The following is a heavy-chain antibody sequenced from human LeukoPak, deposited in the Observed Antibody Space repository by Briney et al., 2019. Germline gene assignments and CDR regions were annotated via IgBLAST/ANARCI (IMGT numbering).Heavy chain of an antibody. V-gene: IGHV1-8*01. J-gene: IGHJ4*02. CDR1: GYTFTSYD. CDR2: MNPNSGNT. Sequence: GASVKVSCKASGYTFTSYDINWVRQATGQGLXXXGWMNPNSGNTGYAQKFQGRVTMTRNTSISTAYMELSSLRSEDTAVYYCARGKGYGGNSGDYWGQGTLVTVSS. CDR3: ARGKGYGGNSGDY. D-gene: IGHD4-23*01.